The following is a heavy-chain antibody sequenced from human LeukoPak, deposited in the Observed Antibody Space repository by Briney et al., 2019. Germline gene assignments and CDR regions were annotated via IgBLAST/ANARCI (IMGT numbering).Heavy chain of an antibody. V-gene: IGHV1-69*13. J-gene: IGHJ4*02. CDR2: ILPIFGTA. D-gene: IGHD1-26*01. Sequence: GASVTVSCKASGGTFSSYAISWVRQAPGQGLEWMGGILPIFGTANDAQKFQGRVTITADESTSTAYMELRSLRSDDTAVYYCARGPYSGSYYPTCFDYWGQGTLVTVSS. CDR1: GGTFSSYA. CDR3: ARGPYSGSYYPTCFDY.